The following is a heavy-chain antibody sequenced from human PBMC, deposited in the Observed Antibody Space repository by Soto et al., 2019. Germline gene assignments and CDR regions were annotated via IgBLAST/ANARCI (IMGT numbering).Heavy chain of an antibody. CDR1: GYTFTGYY. CDR3: ARGYDILTGYYSPLSDY. J-gene: IGHJ4*02. V-gene: IGHV1-2*04. D-gene: IGHD3-9*01. Sequence: ASVKVSCKASGYTFTGYYMHWVRQAPGQGLEWMGWINPNSGGTNYAQKFQGWVIMTRDTSISTAYMELSRLRSDDTAVYYCARGYDILTGYYSPLSDYWGQGTLVTVSS. CDR2: INPNSGGT.